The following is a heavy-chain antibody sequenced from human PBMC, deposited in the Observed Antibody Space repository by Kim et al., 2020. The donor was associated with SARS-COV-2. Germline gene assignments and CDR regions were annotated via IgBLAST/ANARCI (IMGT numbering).Heavy chain of an antibody. CDR1: GYSISSGYY. V-gene: IGHV4-38-2*02. D-gene: IGHD3-22*01. CDR2: IFHTGST. CDR3: ARGGRDDSNGP. J-gene: IGHJ5*02. Sequence: SETLSLTCSVSGYSISSGYYWGWIRQPPGKGLEWIGTIFHTGSTYYNPSLKSRVTMSVDTSKNHFSLKLTSMTAADTSVYYCARGGRDDSNGPWGQGTLVTVSS.